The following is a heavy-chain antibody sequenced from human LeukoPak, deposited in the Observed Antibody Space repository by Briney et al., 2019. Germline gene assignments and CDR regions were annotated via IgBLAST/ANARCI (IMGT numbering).Heavy chain of an antibody. D-gene: IGHD6-13*01. Sequence: GGSLRLSCVASGFTFNTYWMHWVRQAPGKGLEWVSSISSSSSYIYYADSVKGRFTISRDNAKNSLYLQMNSLRAEDTAVYYCARDSGRSSSWIWGQGTMVTVSS. CDR2: ISSSSSYI. CDR3: ARDSGRSSSWI. V-gene: IGHV3-21*01. CDR1: GFTFNTYW. J-gene: IGHJ3*02.